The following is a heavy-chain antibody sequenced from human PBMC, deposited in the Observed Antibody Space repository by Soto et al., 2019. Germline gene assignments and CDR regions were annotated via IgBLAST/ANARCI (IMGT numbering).Heavy chain of an antibody. CDR1: GGYIRSGDXY. Sequence: SETLSLTCTVXGGYIRSGDXYWSXXXXXXGMALAWIGYSYHICNPYYNPSLKSRLIISVDTSKNQFSLKLSSVTAADTAVYFFARGGLLWFGDPRGMDVWGQGTTVTVX. CDR2: SYHICNP. V-gene: IGHV4-61*08. D-gene: IGHD3-10*01. CDR3: ARGGLLWFGDPRGMDV. J-gene: IGHJ6*02.